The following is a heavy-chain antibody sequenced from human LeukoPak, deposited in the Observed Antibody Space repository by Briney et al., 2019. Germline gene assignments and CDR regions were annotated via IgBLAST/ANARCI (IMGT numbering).Heavy chain of an antibody. CDR1: GYTFTSYG. CDR2: ISAYNGNT. Sequence: ASVKVSCKASGYTFTSYGISWVRQAPGQGLEWMGWISAYNGNTNYAQKLQGRVTMTTDTSTSTAYMELRSLRSDDTAVYYCARDPYLYDVLRRSNFDYWGQGTLVTVSS. V-gene: IGHV1-18*01. CDR3: ARDPYLYDVLRRSNFDY. J-gene: IGHJ4*02. D-gene: IGHD2/OR15-2a*01.